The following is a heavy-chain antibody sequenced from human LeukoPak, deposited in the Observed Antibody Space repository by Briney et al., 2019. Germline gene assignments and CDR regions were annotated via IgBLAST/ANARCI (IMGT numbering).Heavy chain of an antibody. Sequence: GGSLRLSCAASGFSFTNFAMNWVRRAPGKGLEWVSYISSSSSTIYYADSVKGRFTISRDNAKNSLYLQMNSLRAEDTAVYYCARVRRSGSYYHYWGQGTLVTVSS. D-gene: IGHD1-26*01. J-gene: IGHJ4*02. CDR2: ISSSSSTI. CDR1: GFSFTNFA. V-gene: IGHV3-48*01. CDR3: ARVRRSGSYYHY.